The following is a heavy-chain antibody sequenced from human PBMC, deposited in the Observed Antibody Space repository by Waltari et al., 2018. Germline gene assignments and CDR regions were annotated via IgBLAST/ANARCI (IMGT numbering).Heavy chain of an antibody. Sequence: QAHLLQSGAEVKRPGASLRVSCEASGFIFTAYYLHGVRQAPGQGLEWMGWINPQNGGTNYAQKFQGRVIMTRDMSVKTVYMDLRRLGSDDTAIYYCARDGSPAASPHYYYYYIDVWGKGTTVTISS. V-gene: IGHV1-2*02. CDR2: INPQNGGT. J-gene: IGHJ6*03. CDR1: GFIFTAYY. D-gene: IGHD2-2*01. CDR3: ARDGSPAASPHYYYYYIDV.